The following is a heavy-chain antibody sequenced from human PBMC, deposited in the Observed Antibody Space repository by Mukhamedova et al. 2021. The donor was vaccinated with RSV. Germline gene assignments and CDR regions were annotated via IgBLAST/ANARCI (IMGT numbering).Heavy chain of an antibody. J-gene: IGHJ4*02. CDR3: APGGSMSDY. V-gene: IGHV3-48*03. D-gene: IGHD5-12*01. Sequence: KGRFTISRDNAKNSLYLQMNSLRAEDTAVYYCAPGGSMSDYWGQGTLVTVSS.